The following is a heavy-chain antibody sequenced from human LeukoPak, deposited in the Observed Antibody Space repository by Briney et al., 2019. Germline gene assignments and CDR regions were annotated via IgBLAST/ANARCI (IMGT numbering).Heavy chain of an antibody. J-gene: IGHJ4*02. CDR1: GGSISSGGYY. CDR2: IYYSGST. V-gene: IGHV4-31*03. CDR3: ARGSWPHYFDY. Sequence: SETLSLTCTVSGGSISSGGYYWSWIRQHPGKGLEWIGYIYYSGSTYYNPSLKSRVTISVDTSKSQFSLKLSSVTAADTAVYYCARGSWPHYFDYWGQGTLVTVSS. D-gene: IGHD6-13*01.